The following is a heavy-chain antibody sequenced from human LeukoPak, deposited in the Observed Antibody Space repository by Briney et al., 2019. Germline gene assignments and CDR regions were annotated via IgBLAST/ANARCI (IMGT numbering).Heavy chain of an antibody. D-gene: IGHD5-18*01. Sequence: GSSVKVSCKASGGTFSSYAISWVRQAPGQGLEWMGGIIPIFGTANYAQKFQGRVTITADESTSTAYMELSSLRSEDTAVYYCASASLSDRGGYSYGLDYWGQGTLVTVSS. V-gene: IGHV1-69*01. CDR2: IIPIFGTA. J-gene: IGHJ4*02. CDR1: GGTFSSYA. CDR3: ASASLSDRGGYSYGLDY.